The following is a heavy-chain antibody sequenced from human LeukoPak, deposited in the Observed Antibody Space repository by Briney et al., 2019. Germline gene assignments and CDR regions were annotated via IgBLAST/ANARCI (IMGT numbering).Heavy chain of an antibody. CDR1: GGSISSGGYY. CDR2: IYYSGST. V-gene: IGHV4-31*03. CDR3: ARVGGVPAAMPAGNWFDP. D-gene: IGHD2-2*01. J-gene: IGHJ5*02. Sequence: SETLSLTCTVSGGSISSGGYYWSWIRQHPGKGLEWIGYIYYSGSTYYNPSLKSRVTISVDKSKNQFSLKLSSVTAADTAVYYCARVGGVPAAMPAGNWFDPWGQGTLVTVSS.